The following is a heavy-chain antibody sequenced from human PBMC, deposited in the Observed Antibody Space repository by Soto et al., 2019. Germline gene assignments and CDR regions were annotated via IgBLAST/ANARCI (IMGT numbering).Heavy chain of an antibody. CDR3: AKRSREQWLLRYYYGMDV. CDR2: ISGSGGST. Sequence: EVQLLESGGGLVQPGGSLRLSCAASGFTFSSYAMSWVRQAPGKGLEWVSAISGSGGSTYYADSVKGRFTISRDNSKNTLYLQMNSLRAEDTAVYYSAKRSREQWLLRYYYGMDVWGQGTTVTVSS. J-gene: IGHJ6*02. V-gene: IGHV3-23*01. D-gene: IGHD6-19*01. CDR1: GFTFSSYA.